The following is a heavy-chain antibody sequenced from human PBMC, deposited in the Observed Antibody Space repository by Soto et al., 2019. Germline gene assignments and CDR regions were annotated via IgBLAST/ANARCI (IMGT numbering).Heavy chain of an antibody. V-gene: IGHV4-30-4*01. Sequence: SETLSLTWTVSGASVSSGDYYWTWIRQPPGKDLEWIGYIYSSGNTNYNPSLRSRVTMSKDTSKNQFSLKLSSVTAADTAVYYCARMLEYSSSSLWFDPWGQGTLVTVS. CDR3: ARMLEYSSSSLWFDP. CDR1: GASVSSGDYY. CDR2: IYSSGNT. D-gene: IGHD6-6*01. J-gene: IGHJ5*02.